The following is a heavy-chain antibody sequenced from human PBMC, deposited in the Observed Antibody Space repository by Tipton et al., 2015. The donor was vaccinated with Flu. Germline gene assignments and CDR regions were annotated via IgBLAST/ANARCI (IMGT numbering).Heavy chain of an antibody. Sequence: TLSLTCAVYGGSFSGYYWSWIRQPPGKGLEWIGEINHSGSTNYNPSLKSRVTISVDTSKNQFSLKLSSVTAADTAVYYCASSRVVDCSSTSCPNWFDPGGQGTLVTVSS. D-gene: IGHD2-2*01. CDR2: INHSGST. CDR1: GGSFSGYY. V-gene: IGHV4-34*01. CDR3: ASSRVVDCSSTSCPNWFDP. J-gene: IGHJ5*02.